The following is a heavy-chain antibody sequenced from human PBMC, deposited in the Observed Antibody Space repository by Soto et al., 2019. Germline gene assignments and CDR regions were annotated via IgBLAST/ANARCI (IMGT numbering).Heavy chain of an antibody. CDR1: GFTLSSYG. Sequence: PGGSLRLSCAASGFTLSSYGMHWVRQAPGKGLEWVAVIWYDGSNKYYADSVKGRFTISRDNSKNTLYLQMNSLRAEDTAVYYCARSGVGDYYYYYGMDVWGQGTTVTVSS. V-gene: IGHV3-33*01. CDR3: ARSGVGDYYYYYGMDV. J-gene: IGHJ6*02. D-gene: IGHD1-26*01. CDR2: IWYDGSNK.